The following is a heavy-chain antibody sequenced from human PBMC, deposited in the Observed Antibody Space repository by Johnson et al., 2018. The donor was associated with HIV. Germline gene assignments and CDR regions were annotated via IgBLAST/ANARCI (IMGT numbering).Heavy chain of an antibody. CDR2: IRYDGSNK. V-gene: IGHV3-30*02. Sequence: QVRLVESGGGLVQPGGSLRLSCAASGFTFSSYGMHWVRQAPGKGLEWVAFIRYDGSNKYYADSVKGRFTISRDNSKNTLYLQMNSLRAEDTGVYYCAKDLQLWAPSSAFDIWGQGTMVTVSS. J-gene: IGHJ3*02. CDR1: GFTFSSYG. CDR3: AKDLQLWAPSSAFDI. D-gene: IGHD5-18*01.